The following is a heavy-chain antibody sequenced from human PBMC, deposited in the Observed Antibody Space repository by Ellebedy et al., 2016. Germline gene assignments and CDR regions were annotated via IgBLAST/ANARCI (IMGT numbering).Heavy chain of an antibody. J-gene: IGHJ5*02. Sequence: GESLKISXAASGFTFSSYAMSWVRQAPGKGLEWVSAISGSGGSTYYADSVKGRFTISRDNSKNTLYLQMHSLRVEDTAVYYCARDRGDRWGGENWFDPWGQGTLVTVSS. CDR3: ARDRGDRWGGENWFDP. CDR2: ISGSGGST. D-gene: IGHD3-16*01. V-gene: IGHV3-23*01. CDR1: GFTFSSYA.